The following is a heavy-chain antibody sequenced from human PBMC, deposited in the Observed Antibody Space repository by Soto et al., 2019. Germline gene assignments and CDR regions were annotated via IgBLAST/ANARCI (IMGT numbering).Heavy chain of an antibody. CDR2: VSPRSGGT. Sequence: GASVKVSCKASGYTLIDYYIHWVRQAPGQGLEWMGWVSPRSGGTNYAQKFLGRVTITRDTSISTAYMELTGLTSDDTAVYYCTKKGGGPFPFGPWGQGTRVTVSS. CDR1: GYTLIDYY. V-gene: IGHV1-2*02. J-gene: IGHJ5*02. D-gene: IGHD2-8*01. CDR3: TKKGGGPFPFGP.